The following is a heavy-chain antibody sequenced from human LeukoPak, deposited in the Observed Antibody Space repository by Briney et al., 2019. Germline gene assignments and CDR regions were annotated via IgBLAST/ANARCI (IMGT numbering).Heavy chain of an antibody. CDR3: ARGSGNSSWLDP. D-gene: IGHD3-10*01. CDR2: IYPGDSDT. J-gene: IGHJ5*02. V-gene: IGHV5-51*01. CDR1: GYIFSSYW. Sequence: GESLKISCKGSGYIFSSYWIGWVRHMPRKGLEWMGIIYPGDSDTRYSPSFEGHVTMSVDRSISAAFLQWSSLKASDTAMYYCARGSGNSSWLDPWGQGTLVTVSS.